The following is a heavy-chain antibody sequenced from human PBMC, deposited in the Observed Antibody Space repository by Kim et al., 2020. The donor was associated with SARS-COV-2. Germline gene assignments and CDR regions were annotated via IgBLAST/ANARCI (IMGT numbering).Heavy chain of an antibody. V-gene: IGHV4-59*01. Sequence: SETLSLTCTVSGGSISSYYWSWIWQPPGKGLEWIGYIYYSGSTNYNPSLKSRVTISVDTSKNQFSLKLSSVTAADTAVYYCARVVTMVQGVIIAPYYYYYMDVWGKGTTVTVSS. CDR3: ARVVTMVQGVIIAPYYYYYMDV. D-gene: IGHD3-10*01. J-gene: IGHJ6*03. CDR1: GGSISSYY. CDR2: IYYSGST.